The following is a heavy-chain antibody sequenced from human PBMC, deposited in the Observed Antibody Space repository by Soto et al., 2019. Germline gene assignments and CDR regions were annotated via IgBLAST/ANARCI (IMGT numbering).Heavy chain of an antibody. J-gene: IGHJ3*02. CDR2: AYGGDSQT. Sequence: SGESLKISCKTSGDTFTSYRTGWVRQMPGKGLEWMGMAYGGDSQTKYSPSFQGQVTISADKSTTTAYLQWSSLKASDTGVYYCARSLWGSGRMWHAIDIWGQGTIVTVSS. CDR3: ARSLWGSGRMWHAIDI. D-gene: IGHD1-26*01. CDR1: GDTFTSYR. V-gene: IGHV5-51*01.